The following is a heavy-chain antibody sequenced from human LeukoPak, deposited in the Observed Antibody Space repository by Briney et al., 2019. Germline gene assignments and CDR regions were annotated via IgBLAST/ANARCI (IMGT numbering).Heavy chain of an antibody. Sequence: SETLSLTCTVSGGSISSYYWSWIRQPPGKGLEWIGYIYYSGSTNYNPSLKSRVTISVDTSKNQFSLKLSSVTAADPAVYYCARRKDFWSGSNVFDIWAKGTMVTV. J-gene: IGHJ3*02. CDR1: GGSISSYY. V-gene: IGHV4-59*01. CDR2: IYYSGST. CDR3: ARRKDFWSGSNVFDI. D-gene: IGHD3-3*01.